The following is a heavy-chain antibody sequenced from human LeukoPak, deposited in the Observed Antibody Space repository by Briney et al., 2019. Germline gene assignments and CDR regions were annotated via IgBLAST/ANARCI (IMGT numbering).Heavy chain of an antibody. CDR2: IYYSGYA. D-gene: IGHD5/OR15-5a*01. CDR1: GGSVSSNY. V-gene: IGHV4-59*08. Sequence: PSETLSLTCTVSGGSVSSNYWAWLRQPPGKGPEWIGYIYYSGYAKYNPSFKSRVTMSVDTSKSQFSLQLTSVTAADTAVYYCARHIASDGARLFDFWGRGTLVAVSS. J-gene: IGHJ4*02. CDR3: ARHIASDGARLFDF.